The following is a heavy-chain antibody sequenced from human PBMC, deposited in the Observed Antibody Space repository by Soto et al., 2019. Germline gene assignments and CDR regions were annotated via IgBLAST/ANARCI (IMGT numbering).Heavy chain of an antibody. J-gene: IGHJ4*02. CDR2: ISAYNGNT. D-gene: IGHD6-13*01. CDR3: ALSPRPTPYSTIDS. Sequence: ASVKVSCKASGYTFTSYGISWVRQAPGQGLEWMGWISAYNGNTNYAQKLQGRVTMTTDTSTSTAYMELRSLRSDDTAVYYCALSPRPTPYSTIDSWGQGTQVTVSS. V-gene: IGHV1-18*04. CDR1: GYTFTSYG.